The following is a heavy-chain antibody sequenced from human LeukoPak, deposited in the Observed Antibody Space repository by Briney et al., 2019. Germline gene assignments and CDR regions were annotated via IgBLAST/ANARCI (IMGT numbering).Heavy chain of an antibody. V-gene: IGHV3-21*01. D-gene: IGHD5-24*01. J-gene: IGHJ4*02. Sequence: RSGGSLRLSCAASGFTFSSYSMNWVRQAPGKGLEWVSSISSSSSYIHYADSVKGRFTISRDNSKNTLYLQMNSLRAEDTAVYYCAREPSLEMATTMSFGYWGQGTLVTVSS. CDR1: GFTFSSYS. CDR3: AREPSLEMATTMSFGY. CDR2: ISSSSSYI.